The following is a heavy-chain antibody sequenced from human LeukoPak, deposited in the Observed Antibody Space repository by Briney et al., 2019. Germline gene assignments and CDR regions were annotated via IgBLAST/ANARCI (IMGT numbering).Heavy chain of an antibody. V-gene: IGHV4-34*01. D-gene: IGHD6-25*01. CDR2: INHSGST. CDR1: GGSISSYY. Sequence: SETLSLTCTVSGGSISSYYWSWIRQPPGKGLEWIGEINHSGSTNYNPSLKSRVTISVDTSKNQFSLKLSSVTAADTAVYYCARIAAAFYYYYYMDVWGKGTTVTVSS. J-gene: IGHJ6*03. CDR3: ARIAAAFYYYYYMDV.